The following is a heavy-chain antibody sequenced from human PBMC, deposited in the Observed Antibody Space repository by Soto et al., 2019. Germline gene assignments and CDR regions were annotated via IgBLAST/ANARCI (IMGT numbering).Heavy chain of an antibody. CDR1: GFTFDDYA. CDR2: ISWNSGSI. J-gene: IGHJ3*02. V-gene: IGHV3-9*01. Sequence: PGGSLRLSCAASGFTFDDYAMRWVRQAPGKGLEWVSGISWNSGSIGYADSVKGRFTISRDNAKNSLYLQMNSLRAEDTALYYCAKDRMIVVDGAFDIWGQGTMVTVSS. D-gene: IGHD3-22*01. CDR3: AKDRMIVVDGAFDI.